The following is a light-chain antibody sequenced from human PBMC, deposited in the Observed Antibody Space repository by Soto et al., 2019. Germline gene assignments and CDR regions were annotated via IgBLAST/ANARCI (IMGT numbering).Light chain of an antibody. CDR1: QSISSW. V-gene: IGKV1-5*03. J-gene: IGKJ2*01. Sequence: DIQMTQSPSTLSASVGDRVTITCRASQSISSWLAWYQQKPGKAPKVLIPKASDLESGVPSRFSGSGSGTEFTLTISSLQPDDLGTYYCQQYKHYSQATFGQGTKLEIK. CDR3: QQYKHYSQAT. CDR2: KAS.